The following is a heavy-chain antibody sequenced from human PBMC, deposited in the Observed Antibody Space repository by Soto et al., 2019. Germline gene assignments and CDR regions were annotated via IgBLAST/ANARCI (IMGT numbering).Heavy chain of an antibody. CDR1: GFTFSDYG. J-gene: IGHJ4*02. CDR2: ISYDGSYE. D-gene: IGHD1-26*01. CDR3: AKDGRSGSVTRPDY. V-gene: IGHV3-30*18. Sequence: QVQLVESGGGVVQPGRSLRLSCAASGFTFSDYGMHWVRQAPGKGLEWVAVISYDGSYEHYADSVKGRFTISRDNSKNTLYVQMNSLRAEDTAVYYCAKDGRSGSVTRPDYWGQGTLGTVSS.